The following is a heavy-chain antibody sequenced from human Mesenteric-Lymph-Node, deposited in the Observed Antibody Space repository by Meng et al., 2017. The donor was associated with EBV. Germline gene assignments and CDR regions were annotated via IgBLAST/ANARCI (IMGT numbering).Heavy chain of an antibody. CDR2: INHSGST. Sequence: QVQLQQWGAGLLKPSETLSLPCADYGGSFNTYYWTWIRQPPGKGLEWIGEINHSGSTNYNPSLKSRVTISLDTSKNQFSLRLTSVTASDTAVYYCARMEWRRSVTMLDWGQGTLGTVGS. CDR3: ARMEWRRSVTMLD. CDR1: GGSFNTYY. D-gene: IGHD5-12*01. V-gene: IGHV4-34*01. J-gene: IGHJ4*02.